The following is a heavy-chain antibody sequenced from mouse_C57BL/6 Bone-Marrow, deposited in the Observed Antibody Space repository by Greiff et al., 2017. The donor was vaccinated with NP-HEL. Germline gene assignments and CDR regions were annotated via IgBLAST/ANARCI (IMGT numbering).Heavy chain of an antibody. V-gene: IGHV3-6*01. CDR3: AREGVYDYDPSYYAMDY. CDR1: GYSITSGYY. D-gene: IGHD2-4*01. Sequence: VQLQQSGPGLVKPSQSLSLTCSVTGYSITSGYYWNWIRQFPGNKLEWMGYISYDGSNNYNPSLKNRISINRDTSKNQFFLKLKSVTTEDTATYYCAREGVYDYDPSYYAMDYWGQGTSVTVSS. CDR2: ISYDGSN. J-gene: IGHJ4*01.